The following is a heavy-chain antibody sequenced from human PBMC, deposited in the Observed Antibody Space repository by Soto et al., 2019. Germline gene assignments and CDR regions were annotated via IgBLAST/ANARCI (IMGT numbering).Heavy chain of an antibody. CDR2: IYYSGST. V-gene: IGHV4-59*02. CDR1: GGSVSSYY. Sequence: PSETLSLTCTVSGGSVSSYYWSWIRQPPGKGLEWIGYIYYSGSTNYNPSLKSRVTISVDTSKNQFSLKLSSVTAADTAVYYRARGARTIFGVVVGMDVWGKGTTVTVSS. J-gene: IGHJ6*03. D-gene: IGHD3-3*01. CDR3: ARGARTIFGVVVGMDV.